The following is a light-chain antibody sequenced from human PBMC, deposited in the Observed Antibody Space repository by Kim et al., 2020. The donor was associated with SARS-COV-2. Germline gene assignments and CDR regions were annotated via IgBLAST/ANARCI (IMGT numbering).Light chain of an antibody. CDR1: QRLGYSDENTY. CDR2: KVS. V-gene: IGKV2-30*01. Sequence: QEASISCRTRQRLGYSDENTYLYWFQQRAGESARRLIYKVSKRDSGVPDRFGGSGSGSGCTLKISTVEAEDVGVYYCMQATHWHRTFGQGTKLEI. J-gene: IGKJ2*01. CDR3: MQATHWHRT.